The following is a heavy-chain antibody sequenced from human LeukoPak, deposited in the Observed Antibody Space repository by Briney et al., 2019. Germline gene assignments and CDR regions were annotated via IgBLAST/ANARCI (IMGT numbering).Heavy chain of an antibody. CDR2: ISYDGSNK. D-gene: IGHD6-19*01. Sequence: GGSLRLSCAASGFTFSSYAMHWLRQAPGKGLEWVAVISYDGSNKYYADSVKGRFTISRDNSKNTLYLQMNSLRAEDTAVYYCARDHSSGYFDYWGQGTLVTVSS. J-gene: IGHJ4*02. CDR1: GFTFSSYA. CDR3: ARDHSSGYFDY. V-gene: IGHV3-30-3*01.